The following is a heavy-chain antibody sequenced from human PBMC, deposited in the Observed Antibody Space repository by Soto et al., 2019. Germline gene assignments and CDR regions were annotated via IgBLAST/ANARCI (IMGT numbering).Heavy chain of an antibody. V-gene: IGHV5-51*01. CDR1: GYNFNTNW. CDR2: IFPSDSDI. D-gene: IGHD6-19*01. Sequence: GESLNIRFKGSGYNFNTNWIGWVRQMPGKGLEWMGVIFPSDSDIRYSPSLQGQVTISADKSISTTYLQWRSLTASDTAMYYCARVFGSGWSGFDPWGQGTLVTVSS. CDR3: ARVFGSGWSGFDP. J-gene: IGHJ5*02.